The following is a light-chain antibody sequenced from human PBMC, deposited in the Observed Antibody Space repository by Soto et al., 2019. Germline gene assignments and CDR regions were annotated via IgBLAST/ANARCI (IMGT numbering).Light chain of an antibody. CDR2: GAS. CDR3: QQYNNWPLT. V-gene: IGKV3-15*01. Sequence: EIVMTQSPATLSVSPGERATLSCRASQSVSSDLAWYEQKPGQAPRLLIYGASTIAAAIPARFSGSGSWTEFTLTISSLQSEDFAVNYCQQYNNWPLTFGGGTKVEIK. CDR1: QSVSSD. J-gene: IGKJ4*01.